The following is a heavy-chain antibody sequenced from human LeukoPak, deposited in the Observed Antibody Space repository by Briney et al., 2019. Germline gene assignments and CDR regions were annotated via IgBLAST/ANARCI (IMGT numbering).Heavy chain of an antibody. D-gene: IGHD5-24*01. CDR2: IIPILGIA. Sequence: SVKVSCKASGGTFSSYAISWVRQAPGQGLEWMGRIIPILGIANYAQKFQGRVTITADKSTSTAYMELSSLRSEDTAVYYCVRDLEMAITLYLYFDLWGRGTLVTVSS. CDR1: GGTFSSYA. CDR3: VRDLEMAITLYLYFDL. V-gene: IGHV1-69*04. J-gene: IGHJ2*01.